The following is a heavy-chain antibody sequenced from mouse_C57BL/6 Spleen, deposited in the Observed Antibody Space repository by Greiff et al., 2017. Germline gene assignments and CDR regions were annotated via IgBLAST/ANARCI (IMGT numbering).Heavy chain of an antibody. CDR1: GYSITSGYY. Sequence: EVKLQESGPGLVKPSQSLSLTCSVTGYSITSGYYWNWIRQFPGNKLEWMGYISYDGSNNSNPSLKNRISITRDTSKNQFYLKLNTGTTEDTATYYCARDGGYRDYDGGAYWGQGTLVTVSA. CDR2: ISYDGSN. D-gene: IGHD2-4*01. CDR3: ARDGGYRDYDGGAY. V-gene: IGHV3-6*01. J-gene: IGHJ3*01.